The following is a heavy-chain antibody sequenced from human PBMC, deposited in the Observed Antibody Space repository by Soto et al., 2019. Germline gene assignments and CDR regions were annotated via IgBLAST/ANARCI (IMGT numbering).Heavy chain of an antibody. Sequence: EELLLESGGGLVQPGGSLRLSCAASGFTFSSYAMKWVRQAPGKGLEWVSGISDSGSSTYYTDSVKGRFTISRDNPKNRLYLQMNSLRAEDTAVYYCAKNWYSTSSGAFDIWGQGTMVTVSS. D-gene: IGHD6-6*01. CDR1: GFTFSSYA. CDR3: AKNWYSTSSGAFDI. J-gene: IGHJ3*02. V-gene: IGHV3-23*01. CDR2: ISDSGSST.